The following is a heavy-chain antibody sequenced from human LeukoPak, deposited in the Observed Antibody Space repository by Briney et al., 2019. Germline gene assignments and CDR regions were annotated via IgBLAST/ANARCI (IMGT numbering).Heavy chain of an antibody. CDR2: ISSSSSYT. J-gene: IGHJ4*02. CDR3: ARVRGRQQLVYSDY. Sequence: GGSLRLSCAASGFTFSDYYMTWIRRAPGKGLEWVSYISSSSSYTNYADSVKGRFTISRDNAKNSLYLQMNSLRAEDSAVYYCARVRGRQQLVYSDYWGQGTLVTVSS. V-gene: IGHV3-11*06. CDR1: GFTFSDYY. D-gene: IGHD6-13*01.